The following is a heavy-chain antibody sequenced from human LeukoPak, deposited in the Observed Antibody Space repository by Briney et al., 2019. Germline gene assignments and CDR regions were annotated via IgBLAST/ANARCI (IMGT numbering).Heavy chain of an antibody. CDR1: GFTFSNAW. J-gene: IGHJ4*02. CDR2: IKSKTDGGTT. V-gene: IGHV3-15*07. CDR3: TTDRKFWSGFPSSPGVETGAGFFDY. D-gene: IGHD3-3*01. Sequence: PGGSLRLSCAASGFTFSNAWMNWVRQAPGKGLEWVGRIKSKTDGGTTDYAAPVKGRFTISRDDSKNTLYLQMNSLKTEDTAVYYCTTDRKFWSGFPSSPGVETGAGFFDYWGQGTLVTVSS.